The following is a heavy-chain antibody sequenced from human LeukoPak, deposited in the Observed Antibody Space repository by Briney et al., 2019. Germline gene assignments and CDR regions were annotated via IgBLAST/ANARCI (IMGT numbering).Heavy chain of an antibody. CDR2: IIPIFGTA. CDR1: GGTFSSYA. J-gene: IGHJ4*02. V-gene: IGHV1-69*13. Sequence: VASVKVSCKASGGTFSSYAISWVRQAPGQGLEWMGGIIPIFGTANYAQKLQGRVTITADESTSTAYMGLSSLRSEDTAVYYCARAALKQWLPTDYWGQGTLVTVSS. CDR3: ARAALKQWLPTDY. D-gene: IGHD6-19*01.